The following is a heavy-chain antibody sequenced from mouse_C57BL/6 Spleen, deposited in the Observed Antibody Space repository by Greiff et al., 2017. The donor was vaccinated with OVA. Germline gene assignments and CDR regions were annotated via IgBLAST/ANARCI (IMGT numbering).Heavy chain of an antibody. V-gene: IGHV1-69*01. Sequence: QVQLKQPGAELVMPGASVKLSCKASGYTFTSYWMHWVKQRPGQGLEWIGEIDPSDSYTNYNQKFKGKSTLTVDKSSSTAYMQLSSLTSEDSAVYYCARRGPTGTLDYWGQGTTLTVSS. J-gene: IGHJ2*01. CDR2: IDPSDSYT. CDR3: ARRGPTGTLDY. CDR1: GYTFTSYW. D-gene: IGHD4-1*02.